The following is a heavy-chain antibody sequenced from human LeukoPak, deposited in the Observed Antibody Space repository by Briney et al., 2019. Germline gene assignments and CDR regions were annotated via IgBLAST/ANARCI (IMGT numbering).Heavy chain of an antibody. CDR3: ARDASRGSYYQRPYYMDV. CDR2: IYSDGTT. Sequence: GGSLRLSCVASGFTVSSNYMSWVSQAPGKGLEWVSLIYSDGTTYYADSVKGRFTISRDNSKNTLYLQMNSLRAEDTAVYYCARDASRGSYYQRPYYMDVWGKGTTVTVSS. V-gene: IGHV3-53*05. D-gene: IGHD1-26*01. J-gene: IGHJ6*03. CDR1: GFTVSSNY.